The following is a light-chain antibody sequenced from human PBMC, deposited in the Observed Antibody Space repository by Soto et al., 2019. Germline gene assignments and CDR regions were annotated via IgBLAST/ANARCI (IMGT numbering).Light chain of an antibody. CDR3: QQYGRSPRT. V-gene: IGKV3-20*01. CDR2: GAF. J-gene: IGKJ1*01. CDR1: QSVSSG. Sequence: EIVMTQSPATLSVSPGERATLSCRASQSVSSGLAWYHQKPGQAPRLLIYGAFKMATGIPDRFSGSGSGTDFTLNISRMEPEDFAEYCCQQYGRSPRTFGQGPNVDIK.